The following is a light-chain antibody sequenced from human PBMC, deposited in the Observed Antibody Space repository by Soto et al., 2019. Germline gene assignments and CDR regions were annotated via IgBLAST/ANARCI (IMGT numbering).Light chain of an antibody. CDR3: VLYMGSGIWV. V-gene: IGLV8-61*01. Sequence: QTVVTQEPSFSVSPGGTVTLTCGLSSGSVSTSYYPSWYQQTPGQAPPTLIYSTNTRSSGVPDRFSGSILGNKAALTITGAQADDESDYYCVLYMGSGIWVFGGGTKVTVL. J-gene: IGLJ3*02. CDR2: STN. CDR1: SGSVSTSYY.